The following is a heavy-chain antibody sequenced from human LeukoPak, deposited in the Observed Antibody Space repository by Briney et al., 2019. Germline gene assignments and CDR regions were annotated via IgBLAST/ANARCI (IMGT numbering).Heavy chain of an antibody. Sequence: SETLSLTCTVSGDSISTNYWSWIRQPTGKGLEWIGYMYIGESTNYNPSLTGRVTVSVDTSKNQFSLKMSSVTAADTAVYYCARHSAYGSGTLRYFYNHMDVWGKGTTVTVSS. V-gene: IGHV4-4*09. CDR3: ARHSAYGSGTLRYFYNHMDV. J-gene: IGHJ6*03. CDR2: MYIGEST. D-gene: IGHD3-10*01. CDR1: GDSISTNY.